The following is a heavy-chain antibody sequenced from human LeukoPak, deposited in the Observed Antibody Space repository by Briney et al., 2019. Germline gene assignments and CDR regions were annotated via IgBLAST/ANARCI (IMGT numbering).Heavy chain of an antibody. V-gene: IGHV4-39*07. CDR2: INHSGST. CDR3: ARGGAFDY. Sequence: PSETLSLTCTVSGGSISSSSYYWSWIRQPPGKGLEWIGEINHSGSTNYNPSLKSRVTISVDTSKNQFSLKLSSVTAADTAVYYCARGGAFDYWGQGTLVTVSS. CDR1: GGSISSSSYY. J-gene: IGHJ4*02. D-gene: IGHD1-26*01.